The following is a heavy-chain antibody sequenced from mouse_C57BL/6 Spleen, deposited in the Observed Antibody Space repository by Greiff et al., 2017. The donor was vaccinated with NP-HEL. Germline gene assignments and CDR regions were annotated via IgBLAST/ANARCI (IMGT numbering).Heavy chain of an antibody. V-gene: IGHV14-4*01. Sequence: EVQLQQSGAELVRPGASVKLSCTASGFNIKDDYMHWVKQRPEQGLEWIGWIDPENGDTESASKFQGKATITADTSSNTAYLQLSSLTSEDTAVYYCTTGLLLRERYFDVWGTGTTVTVSS. CDR3: TTGLLLRERYFDV. CDR2: IDPENGDT. D-gene: IGHD1-1*01. CDR1: GFNIKDDY. J-gene: IGHJ1*03.